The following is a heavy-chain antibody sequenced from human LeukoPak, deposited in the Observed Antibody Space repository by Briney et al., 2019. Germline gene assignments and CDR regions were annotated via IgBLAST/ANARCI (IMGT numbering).Heavy chain of an antibody. Sequence: SETLSLTCTVSGGSISSSGYYWGWIRQPPGKGLEWIGSIYYSGSTYYNPSLKSRVTISVDTSKSQFSLKLSSVTAADTAVYYCARRRGMAFDYWGQGILVTVSS. J-gene: IGHJ4*02. V-gene: IGHV4-39*01. CDR1: GGSISSSGYY. CDR2: IYYSGST. CDR3: ARRRGMAFDY. D-gene: IGHD5-24*01.